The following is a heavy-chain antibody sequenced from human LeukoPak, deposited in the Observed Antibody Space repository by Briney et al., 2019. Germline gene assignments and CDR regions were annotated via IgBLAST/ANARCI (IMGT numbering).Heavy chain of an antibody. CDR2: ISSDGSNK. CDR3: AKVPVAGNWFDP. Sequence: GGSLRLSCAASTFTFSSYAMHWVRQAPGKGLEWVTVISSDGSNKYYADSVKGRFTISRDNSKNTLDLQMNSLRAEDTAVYYCAKVPVAGNWFDPWGQGTLVTVSS. V-gene: IGHV3-30*04. CDR1: TFTFSSYA. J-gene: IGHJ5*02.